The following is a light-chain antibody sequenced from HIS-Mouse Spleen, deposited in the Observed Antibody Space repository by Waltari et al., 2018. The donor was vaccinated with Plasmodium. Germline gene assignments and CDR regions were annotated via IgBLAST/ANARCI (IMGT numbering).Light chain of an antibody. J-gene: IGLJ3*02. CDR1: SWHNSSA. CDR3: QTWGTGFWV. CDR2: LNSDGSH. Sequence: QLVLTQSPSASASLGASVQLTCTRSSWHNSSAIARHHQQPAKGPRYLMKLNSDGSHSKGDGIPDRFSGSSSGAERYLTISSLQSEDEADYYCQTWGTGFWVFGGGTKLTVL. V-gene: IGLV4-69*01.